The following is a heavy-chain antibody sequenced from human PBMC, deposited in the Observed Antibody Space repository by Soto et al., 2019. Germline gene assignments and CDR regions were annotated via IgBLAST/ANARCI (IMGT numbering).Heavy chain of an antibody. CDR3: ARISGKFGWFDP. CDR2: IYYSGST. CDR1: GGSISSYY. V-gene: IGHV4-59*01. D-gene: IGHD3-16*01. Sequence: SETLSLTCTVSGGSISSYYWSWIRQPPGKGLEWVGYIYYSGSTNYNPSLKSRVTISVDTSKNQFSLKLSSVTAADTAVYSCARISGKFGWFDPWGQGTLVTVSS. J-gene: IGHJ5*02.